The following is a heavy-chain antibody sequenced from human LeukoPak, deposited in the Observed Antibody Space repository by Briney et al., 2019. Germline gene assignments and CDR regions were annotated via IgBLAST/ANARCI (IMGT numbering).Heavy chain of an antibody. D-gene: IGHD3-10*01. Sequence: GGSLRLSCAASGFTVSSNYMSWVRQAPGKGLEWVSVIYSGGSTYYADSVKGRFTISRDNSKNTLYLQMNSLRAEDTAVYYCARGGRYGSGKYYFDYWGQGTLVTVSS. CDR3: ARGGRYGSGKYYFDY. CDR2: IYSGGST. V-gene: IGHV3-53*01. CDR1: GFTVSSNY. J-gene: IGHJ4*02.